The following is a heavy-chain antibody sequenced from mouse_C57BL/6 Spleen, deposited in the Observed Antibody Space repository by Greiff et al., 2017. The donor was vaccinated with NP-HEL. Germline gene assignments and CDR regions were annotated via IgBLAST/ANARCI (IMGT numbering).Heavy chain of an antibody. CDR1: GYAFSSSW. V-gene: IGHV1-82*01. CDR3: ARGGGNSPFAY. Sequence: VQLQQSGPELVKPGASVKISCKASGYAFSSSWMNWVKQRPGKGLEWIGRIYPGDGDTNYNGKFKGKATLTADKSSSTAYMQLSSLTSADSAVYFCARGGGNSPFAYWGQGTLVTVSA. D-gene: IGHD2-1*01. J-gene: IGHJ3*01. CDR2: IYPGDGDT.